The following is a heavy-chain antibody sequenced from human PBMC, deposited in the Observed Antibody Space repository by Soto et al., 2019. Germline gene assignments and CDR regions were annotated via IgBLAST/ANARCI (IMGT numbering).Heavy chain of an antibody. Sequence: GASVKVSCKASGYTFTSYAMHWVRQAPGQRLEWMGWINAGNGNTKYSQKFQGRVTITRDTSASTAYMELSSLRSEDTAVYYRARDQATIRYFDWLPTYYYYGMDVWGQGTTVTVSS. CDR2: INAGNGNT. D-gene: IGHD3-9*01. CDR1: GYTFTSYA. J-gene: IGHJ6*02. V-gene: IGHV1-3*01. CDR3: ARDQATIRYFDWLPTYYYYGMDV.